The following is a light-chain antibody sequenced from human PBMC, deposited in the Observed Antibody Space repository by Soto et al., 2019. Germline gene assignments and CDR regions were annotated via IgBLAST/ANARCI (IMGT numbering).Light chain of an antibody. CDR1: QSVSSY. CDR3: QQRSNGPPLFT. CDR2: DAS. Sequence: EIVLTQSPATLSLSPGERATLSCRASQSVSSYLAWYQQKPGQAPRLLIYDASNNPTSSPARFSGGWSGTGFALIIISLEPGYFALDYCQQRSNGPPLFTFGPGTKVDIK. V-gene: IGKV3-11*01. J-gene: IGKJ3*01.